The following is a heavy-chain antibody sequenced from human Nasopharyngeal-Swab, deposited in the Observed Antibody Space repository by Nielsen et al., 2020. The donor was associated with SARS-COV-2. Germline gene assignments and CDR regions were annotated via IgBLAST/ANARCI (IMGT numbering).Heavy chain of an antibody. V-gene: IGHV4-59*01. CDR2: IYYSGST. CDR1: GGSISSYY. J-gene: IGHJ3*02. Sequence: ETLSLTCTVSGGSISSYYWSWIRQPPGKGLEWIGYIYYSGSTNYNPSLKSRVTISVDTSKNQFSLKLSSVTAADTAVYYCARAGVGGAFDIWGQGTMVTVSS. D-gene: IGHD3-16*01. CDR3: ARAGVGGAFDI.